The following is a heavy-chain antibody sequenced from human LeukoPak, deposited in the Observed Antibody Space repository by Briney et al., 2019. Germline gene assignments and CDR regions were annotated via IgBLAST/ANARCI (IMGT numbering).Heavy chain of an antibody. V-gene: IGHV2-5*02. CDR2: IYWDDDK. CDR1: GFSLSTSGVG. D-gene: IGHD6-13*01. Sequence: SGPTLVNPTQTLTLTCTFSGFSLSTSGVGVGWIRQPPGKALEWLALIYWDDDKRYSPSLKSRLTIAQDTSKNQVVLTMTNMDPVDTATYYCAVTIIAAAYDYWGQGTLVTVSS. CDR3: AVTIIAAAYDY. J-gene: IGHJ4*02.